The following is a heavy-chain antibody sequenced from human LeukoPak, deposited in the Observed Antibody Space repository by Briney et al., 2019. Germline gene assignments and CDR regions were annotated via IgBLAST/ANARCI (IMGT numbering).Heavy chain of an antibody. CDR1: GFTFDSYS. CDR3: ARDYLVVPAAMWWFDP. D-gene: IGHD2-2*01. CDR2: ISSSSNYI. Sequence: GGSLRLSCAASGFTFDSYSMNWVRQAPGKGLESVSSISSSSNYIYYADSVKGRFTISRDNAKNSLYLQMNSLRAEDTAVYYCARDYLVVPAAMWWFDPWGQGTLVTVSS. J-gene: IGHJ5*02. V-gene: IGHV3-21*01.